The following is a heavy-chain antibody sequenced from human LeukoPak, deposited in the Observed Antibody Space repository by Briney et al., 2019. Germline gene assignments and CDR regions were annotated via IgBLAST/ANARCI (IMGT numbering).Heavy chain of an antibody. CDR3: AKDVGKWESLHFFGY. CDR2: ISGSGAST. Sequence: GGSLRLSCLTSGFTFSTNAMSWVRQAPGKGLEWISGISGSGASTYYADSVTGRFTISRDNSRNTLYLQTNSLRGDDTAVYYCAKDVGKWESLHFFGYWGQGTLVTVSS. J-gene: IGHJ4*02. CDR1: GFTFSTNA. V-gene: IGHV3-23*01. D-gene: IGHD1-26*01.